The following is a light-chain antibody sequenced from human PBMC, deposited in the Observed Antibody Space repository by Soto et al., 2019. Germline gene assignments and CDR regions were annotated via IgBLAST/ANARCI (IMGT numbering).Light chain of an antibody. CDR1: QGIGDT. CDR3: QHYKMYSPWT. CDR2: DTS. Sequence: EVVMRQSPATLSVSPGEGATLSCRASQGIGDTLAWYQHKPGQTPRLLIYDTSTRATGVPTRFSGSRSGAEFTLTISSLQHDDFATYSCQHYKMYSPWTVGQGTKVDIK. V-gene: IGKV3-15*01. J-gene: IGKJ1*01.